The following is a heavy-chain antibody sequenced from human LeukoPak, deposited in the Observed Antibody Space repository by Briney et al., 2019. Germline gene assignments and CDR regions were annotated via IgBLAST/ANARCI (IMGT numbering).Heavy chain of an antibody. CDR3: ATTNDGGGYQWGDFFDF. D-gene: IGHD3-22*01. Sequence: ASVKVSCKASGGTSNSHAISWVRQAPGRGLEWMGRIIPNLGTTNRAQNFQDRVTLTADKSTNTAYMELTSLTSDDTAVYYCATTNDGGGYQWGDFFDFWGLGTLVTVSS. CDR2: IIPNLGTT. V-gene: IGHV1-69*04. J-gene: IGHJ4*02. CDR1: GGTSNSHA.